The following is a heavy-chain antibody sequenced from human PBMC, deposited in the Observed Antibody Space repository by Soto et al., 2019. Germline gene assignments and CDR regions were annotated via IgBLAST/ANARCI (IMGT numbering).Heavy chain of an antibody. J-gene: IGHJ4*02. Sequence: QVQLQQWGAGLLKPSETLSLTCAVYGGSFSGYYWSWIRQPPGKGLEWIGEINHSGSTNYNPSLKSRVTISVDTSKNQFSLKLSSVTAADTAVYYCARGRIAARHFDYWGQGTLVTVSS. CDR3: ARGRIAARHFDY. V-gene: IGHV4-34*01. CDR1: GGSFSGYY. CDR2: INHSGST. D-gene: IGHD6-6*01.